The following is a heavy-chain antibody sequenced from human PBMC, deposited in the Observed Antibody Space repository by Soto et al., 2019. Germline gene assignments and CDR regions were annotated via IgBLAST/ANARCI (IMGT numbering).Heavy chain of an antibody. CDR1: GFSISDYW. V-gene: IGHV3-7*01. Sequence: HPGGSLRLSCAASGFSISDYWMSWVRQAPGKGLEWVANIKRDGSEKYYVDSVKGRFTISRDNAKNSLYLQMNSLRADDTAVYYCARDRDLAVPAAVIYFDSWGQGTLVTVSS. D-gene: IGHD2-2*01. J-gene: IGHJ4*02. CDR3: ARDRDLAVPAAVIYFDS. CDR2: IKRDGSEK.